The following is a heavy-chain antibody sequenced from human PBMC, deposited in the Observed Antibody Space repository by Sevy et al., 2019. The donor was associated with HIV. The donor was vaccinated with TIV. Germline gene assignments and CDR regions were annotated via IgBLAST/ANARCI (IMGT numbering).Heavy chain of an antibody. J-gene: IGHJ6*02. CDR1: GYTFSNYW. Sequence: GESLKISCKGSGYTFSNYWIGWVRQMPGKGLEWMGIIYPGHSDTRYSPSFQGQVTISSDKSISTAYLQWSSLKASDTAMYYCARRGYYDSSGYYTYGMDVWGQGTTVTVSS. D-gene: IGHD3-22*01. V-gene: IGHV5-51*01. CDR2: IYPGHSDT. CDR3: ARRGYYDSSGYYTYGMDV.